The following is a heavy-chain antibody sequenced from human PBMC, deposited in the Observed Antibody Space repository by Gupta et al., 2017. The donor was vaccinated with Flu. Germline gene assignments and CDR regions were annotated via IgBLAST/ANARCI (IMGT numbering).Heavy chain of an antibody. CDR3: AKDLSPTKYSSSSEGMDV. CDR2: ISGSGGST. Sequence: MSGVRQAPGKGLEWVSAISGSGGSTYYADSVKGRFTISRDNSKNTLYLQMNSLRAEDTAVYYCAKDLSPTKYSSSSEGMDVWGQGTTVTVSS. J-gene: IGHJ6*02. V-gene: IGHV3-23*01. D-gene: IGHD6-6*01.